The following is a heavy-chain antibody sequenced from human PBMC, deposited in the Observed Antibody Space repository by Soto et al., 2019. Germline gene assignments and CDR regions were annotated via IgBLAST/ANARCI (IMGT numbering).Heavy chain of an antibody. V-gene: IGHV3-30*18. Sequence: PGGSLRLSCAASGFTFSSYGMHWVRQAPGKGLEWVAVISYDGSNKYYADSVKGRFTISRDNSKNTLYLQMNSLRAEDTAVYYCAKEREYYDILTGYLKYYFDYWGQGTLVTVSS. CDR3: AKEREYYDILTGYLKYYFDY. D-gene: IGHD3-9*01. CDR2: ISYDGSNK. CDR1: GFTFSSYG. J-gene: IGHJ4*02.